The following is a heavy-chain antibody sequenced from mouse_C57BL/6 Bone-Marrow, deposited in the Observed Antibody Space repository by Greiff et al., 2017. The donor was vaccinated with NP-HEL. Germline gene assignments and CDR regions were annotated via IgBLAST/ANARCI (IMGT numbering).Heavy chain of an antibody. CDR3: PITTVVATPFAY. V-gene: IGHV6-6*01. Sequence: EVMLVESGGGLVQPGGSMKLSCAASGFTFSDAWMDWVRQSPEKGLEWVAEIRNKANNHATYYAESVKGRFTISRDDSKSSVYLQMNSLRAEDTGIYYCPITTVVATPFAYWGQGTLVTVSA. CDR2: IRNKANNHAT. J-gene: IGHJ3*01. D-gene: IGHD1-1*01. CDR1: GFTFSDAW.